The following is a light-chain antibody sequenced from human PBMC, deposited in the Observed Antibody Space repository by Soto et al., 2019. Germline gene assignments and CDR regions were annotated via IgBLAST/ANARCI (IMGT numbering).Light chain of an antibody. CDR2: DVS. Sequence: QSVLTQPRSVSGSPGQSVTISCTGTSSDVGGYNYVSWYQQHPGKAPKLMIYDVSKRPSRVPDRFSGSKSGNTASLTISGLQAEDEADYYCCSYAGSYHVVFGGGTQLTVL. V-gene: IGLV2-11*01. CDR3: CSYAGSYHVV. J-gene: IGLJ2*01. CDR1: SSDVGGYNY.